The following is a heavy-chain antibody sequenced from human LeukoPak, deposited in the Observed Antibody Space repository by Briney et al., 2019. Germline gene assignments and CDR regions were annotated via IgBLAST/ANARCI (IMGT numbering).Heavy chain of an antibody. CDR3: AAPGKGQNWYFDL. CDR2: IVVGSGNT. Sequence: SVKVSCKASGFTFTSSAVQWVRQARGQRLEWIGWIVVGSGNTNYAQKFQERVTITRDMSTSTAYMELSSLRSEDTAVYYCAAPGKGQNWYFDLWGRGTLVTVSS. V-gene: IGHV1-58*01. CDR1: GFTFTSSA. J-gene: IGHJ2*01.